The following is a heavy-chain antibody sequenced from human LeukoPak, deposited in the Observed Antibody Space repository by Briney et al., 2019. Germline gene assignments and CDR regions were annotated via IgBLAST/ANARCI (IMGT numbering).Heavy chain of an antibody. J-gene: IGHJ4*02. D-gene: IGHD3-22*01. CDR3: ARGRASHYYYDSSGTQGSFDY. V-gene: IGHV4-34*01. CDR2: INHSGST. Sequence: SETLSLTCAVYGGSFSGYYWSWIRQPPGKGLEWIGEINHSGSTNYNPSLKSRVTISVDTSKNQFSLKLSSVTAADTAVYYCARGRASHYYYDSSGTQGSFDYWGQGTLVTVSS. CDR1: GGSFSGYY.